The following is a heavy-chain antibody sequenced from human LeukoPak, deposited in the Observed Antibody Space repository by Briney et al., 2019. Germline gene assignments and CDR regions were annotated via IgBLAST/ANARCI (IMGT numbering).Heavy chain of an antibody. D-gene: IGHD2-21*01. V-gene: IGHV3-20*04. CDR1: GFTFDDYG. CDR2: INWNGDST. CDR3: ARGKHTLGGMDV. Sequence: GGSLRLSCAASGFTFDDYGMSWVRQAPGKGLEWVSAINWNGDSTGYADSVKGRFTISRDNAKNSLYLQMNSLRAEDTAVYYCARGKHTLGGMDVWGKGTTVTIS. J-gene: IGHJ6*03.